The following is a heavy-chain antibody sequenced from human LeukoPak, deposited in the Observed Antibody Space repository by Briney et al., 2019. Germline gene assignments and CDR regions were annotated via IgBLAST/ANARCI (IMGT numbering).Heavy chain of an antibody. V-gene: IGHV1-69*04. CDR3: ARDRGIRFYFDY. J-gene: IGHJ4*02. CDR2: IIPILGIA. D-gene: IGHD3-3*01. CDR1: GGTFSSYA. Sequence: ASVKVSCTASGGTFSSYAISWVRQAPGQGLEWMGRIIPILGIANYAQKFQGRVTITADKSTSTAYMELSSLRSEDTAVYYCARDRGIRFYFDYWGQGTLVTVSS.